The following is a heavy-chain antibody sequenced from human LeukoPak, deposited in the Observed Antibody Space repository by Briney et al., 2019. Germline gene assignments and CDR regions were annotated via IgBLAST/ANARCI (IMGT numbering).Heavy chain of an antibody. V-gene: IGHV3-33*01. CDR1: GFTFSSYG. J-gene: IGHJ5*02. CDR3: ARQLWFGGKNWFDP. CDR2: IWYDGSNK. D-gene: IGHD3-10*01. Sequence: EGSLRLSCAASGFTFSSYGMHWVRQAPGKGLEWVEVIWYDGSNKYYADSVRGRFTSSRDNSKNTLYLQMNSLRAEATAVYYCARQLWFGGKNWFDPWGQGTLVTVSS.